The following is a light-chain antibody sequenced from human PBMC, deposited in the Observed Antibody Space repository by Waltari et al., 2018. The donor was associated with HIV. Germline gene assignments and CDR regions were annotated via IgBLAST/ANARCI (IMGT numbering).Light chain of an antibody. J-gene: IGLJ1*01. CDR1: SRDVGAYHY. V-gene: IGLV2-11*01. Sequence: QSALTQPRSVSGSPGPSVTIPCTGTSRDVGAYHYVSCYQQHPGKAPNLMIYDVNKRPSGVPDRFSGSKSGNTASLNISGLQAEDESDYYCCSYAGIWGVFGTGTKVTVL. CDR3: CSYAGIWGV. CDR2: DVN.